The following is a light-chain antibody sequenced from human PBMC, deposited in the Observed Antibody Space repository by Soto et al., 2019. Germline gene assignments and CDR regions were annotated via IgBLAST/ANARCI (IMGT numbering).Light chain of an antibody. J-gene: IGKJ1*01. CDR2: DAS. Sequence: EIVFTQSPATLSLSPGERATLSCRASQSVSSYLAWYQQKPGQAPRLLIYDASNRATGIPARFSGSGSGTDFTLTISRLEPEDFAVYYCHQYGSSPTWTFGQGTKVDIK. CDR3: HQYGSSPTWT. CDR1: QSVSSY. V-gene: IGKV3-20*01.